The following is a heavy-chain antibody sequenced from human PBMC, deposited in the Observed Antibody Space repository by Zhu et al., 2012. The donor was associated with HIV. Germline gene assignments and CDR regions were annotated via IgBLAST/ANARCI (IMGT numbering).Heavy chain of an antibody. Sequence: QVHLQQWGAGLLKPSETLSLTCAVYGGSFSGYYWNWIRQPPGKGLEWIGEINHSGSTNYNPSLKSRVTISVDTSKNQFSLKLRSVTAADTAVYYCARPRAAAGTRWFDPWGQGILVTVSS. V-gene: IGHV4-34*01. D-gene: IGHD6-13*01. CDR1: GGSFSGYY. CDR2: INHSGST. CDR3: ARPRAAAGTRWFDP. J-gene: IGHJ5*02.